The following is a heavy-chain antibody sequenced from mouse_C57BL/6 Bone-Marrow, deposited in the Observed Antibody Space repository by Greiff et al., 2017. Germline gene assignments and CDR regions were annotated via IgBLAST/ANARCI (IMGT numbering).Heavy chain of an antibody. V-gene: IGHV5-16*01. D-gene: IGHD2-3*01. CDR1: GFTFSDYY. CDR2: INYDGSST. Sequence: EVQVVESEGGLVQPGSSMKLSCTASGFTFSDYYMAWVRQVPEKGLEWVANINYDGSSTYYLDSLKSRFIISRDNAKNILYLQMSSLKSEDTATYYCAREGLLRYFDYWGQGTTLTVSS. CDR3: AREGLLRYFDY. J-gene: IGHJ2*01.